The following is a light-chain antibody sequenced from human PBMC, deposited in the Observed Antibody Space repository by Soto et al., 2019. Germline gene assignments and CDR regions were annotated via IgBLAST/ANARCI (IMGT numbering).Light chain of an antibody. CDR2: KAS. V-gene: IGKV1-5*03. CDR3: QQYNSSPWT. J-gene: IGKJ1*01. Sequence: DIQMTQSPSTLSASVGDRVTITCRARQSISSWLAWYQQKPGKAPKLLIYKASSLESRVPSRFSGSGSGTEFALTISSLQRDDFATYSCQQYNSSPWTFGQGTKVEIK. CDR1: QSISSW.